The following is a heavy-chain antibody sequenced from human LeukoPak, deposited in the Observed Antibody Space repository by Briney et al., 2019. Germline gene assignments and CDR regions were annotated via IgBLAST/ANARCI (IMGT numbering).Heavy chain of an antibody. CDR2: VKSKANGGTI. D-gene: IGHD4-17*01. Sequence: GSLRLSCTASGFTFSNGWMNWVRQAPGKGLEWVGRVKSKANGGTIDYAAPVRGRVTISRDDSKNTVYLQMNSLKTEDTAVYYCSTGRGDFLDYWRQGTLVTVSS. CDR3: STGRGDFLDY. J-gene: IGHJ4*02. CDR1: GFTFSNGW. V-gene: IGHV3-15*01.